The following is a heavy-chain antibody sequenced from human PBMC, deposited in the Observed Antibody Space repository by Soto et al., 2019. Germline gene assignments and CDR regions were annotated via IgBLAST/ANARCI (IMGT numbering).Heavy chain of an antibody. CDR2: IYYSGST. J-gene: IGHJ6*02. D-gene: IGHD3-22*01. Sequence: PSETLSLTCTVSGGSVSSGSYYWSWIRQPPGKGLEWIGYIYYSGSTNYNPSLKSRVTISVDTSKNQFSLKLSSVTAEDTAVYYCARPPSHGRIYDNYSGMDVGGQGTRATVSS. CDR3: ARPPSHGRIYDNYSGMDV. CDR1: GGSVSSGSYY. V-gene: IGHV4-61*01.